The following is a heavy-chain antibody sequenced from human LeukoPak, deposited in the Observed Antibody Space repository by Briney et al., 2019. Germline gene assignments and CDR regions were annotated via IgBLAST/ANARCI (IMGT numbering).Heavy chain of an antibody. CDR2: ISSSSSYI. V-gene: IGHV3-21*04. CDR1: GFTFSSYS. CDR3: TAGVMVRDHYGMDV. Sequence: RGSLRLSCAASGFTFSSYSMNWVRQAPGKGLEWVSSISSSSSYIYYADSVKGRFTISRDNAKNSLYLQMNSLRAEDTAVYYCTAGVMVRDHYGMDVWGKGTTVTVSS. J-gene: IGHJ6*04. D-gene: IGHD3-10*01.